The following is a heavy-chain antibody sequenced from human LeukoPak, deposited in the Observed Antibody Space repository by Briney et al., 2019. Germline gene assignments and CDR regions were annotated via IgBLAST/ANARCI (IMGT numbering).Heavy chain of an antibody. Sequence: SETLSLTCAVYGGSFSGYYWSWIRQPPGKGLEWIGEINHSGSTNYNPPLKSRVTISVDTSKNQFSLKLSSVTAADTAVYYCARGYQRYCSGGSCYPYGMDVWGQGTTVTVSS. CDR2: INHSGST. CDR1: GGSFSGYY. CDR3: ARGYQRYCSGGSCYPYGMDV. V-gene: IGHV4-34*01. J-gene: IGHJ6*02. D-gene: IGHD2-15*01.